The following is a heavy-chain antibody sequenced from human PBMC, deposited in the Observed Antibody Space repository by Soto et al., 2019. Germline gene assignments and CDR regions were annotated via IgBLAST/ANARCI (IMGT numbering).Heavy chain of an antibody. CDR3: ASGPRGTKGYFDY. Sequence: QVQLVQSGAEVKKPGSSVKVSCKASGGTFSSYAISWVRQAPGQGLEWMGGLIPIFGTANYAQKFQGIGTITADKSTSTAYLELRSLRPEDPDVYYSASGPRGTKGYFDYWGQGTLVTVSS. J-gene: IGHJ4*02. CDR2: LIPIFGTA. V-gene: IGHV1-69*06. CDR1: GGTFSSYA. D-gene: IGHD1-26*01.